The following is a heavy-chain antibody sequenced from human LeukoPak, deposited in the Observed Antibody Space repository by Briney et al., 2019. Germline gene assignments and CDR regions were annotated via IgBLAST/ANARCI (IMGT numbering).Heavy chain of an antibody. V-gene: IGHV5-51*01. CDR3: ARKSTVVAFDI. CDR2: IYPGDSDT. D-gene: IGHD2-15*01. Sequence: KPGEPLKISGKASGYSFTSYCIGWVRQMPGKGLEWMGIIYPGDSDTSYSPSFQGQVTISAVKSINTAYLQWSSLKASDTAIYYCARKSTVVAFDIWGQGTMVTVSS. J-gene: IGHJ3*02. CDR1: GYSFTSYC.